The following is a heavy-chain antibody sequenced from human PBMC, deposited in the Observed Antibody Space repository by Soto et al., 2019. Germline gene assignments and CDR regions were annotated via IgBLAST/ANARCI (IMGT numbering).Heavy chain of an antibody. Sequence: KSAETLALGCTVSRGSMDSRDHSWSWIRQSPERGLEWIGHFYHSGSTYYNPSLRSRASISNDLSKNQFFLELSSVTGADTAVYFCARIYWLRDSSGYNHPFDYWGLGTMVTVSS. CDR3: ARIYWLRDSSGYNHPFDY. CDR2: FYHSGST. CDR1: RGSMDSRDHS. D-gene: IGHD3-22*01. V-gene: IGHV4-30-4*01. J-gene: IGHJ4*02.